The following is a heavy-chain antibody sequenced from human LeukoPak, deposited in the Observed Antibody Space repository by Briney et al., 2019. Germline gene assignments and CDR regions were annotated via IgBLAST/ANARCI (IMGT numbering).Heavy chain of an antibody. Sequence: GGSLRLSCAVSGFIFDDYAMHWVRQAPGKGLEWVPGITWGRDNLAYAASVKGRFTISRDNRKTLLHLQMNSLSPDDSAVYYCVKDSGSAITFALALDVWGQGTTVTVSS. D-gene: IGHD3-16*01. CDR3: VKDSGSAITFALALDV. CDR2: ITWGRDNL. J-gene: IGHJ6*02. V-gene: IGHV3-9*01. CDR1: GFIFDDYA.